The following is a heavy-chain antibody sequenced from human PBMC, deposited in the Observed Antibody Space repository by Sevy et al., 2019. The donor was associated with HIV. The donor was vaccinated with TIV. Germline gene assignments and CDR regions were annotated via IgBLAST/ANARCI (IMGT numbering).Heavy chain of an antibody. Sequence: ASVKVSCKASGYTFTGYYMHWVRQAPGQGLEWMGWINPNSGGTNYAQKFQGRVTMTRDTSISTAYMELSRLRSDDTAVYYCAREGESIAMAVTGLSNWFGPWGQGTLVSVSS. D-gene: IGHD6-19*01. CDR3: AREGESIAMAVTGLSNWFGP. CDR2: INPNSGGT. J-gene: IGHJ5*02. V-gene: IGHV1-2*02. CDR1: GYTFTGYY.